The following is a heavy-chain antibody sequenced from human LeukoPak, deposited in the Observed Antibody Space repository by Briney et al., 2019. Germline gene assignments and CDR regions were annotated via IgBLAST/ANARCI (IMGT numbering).Heavy chain of an antibody. CDR3: AAHYYGSGNHDY. D-gene: IGHD3-10*01. CDR1: GFTFSSYA. Sequence: GGSLRLSCAASGFTFSSYAMSWVRQAPGKGLEWVSAISGSGGSTYYADSVKGRFTISRDNAKNSLYLQMNSLRAEDTALYYCAAHYYGSGNHDYWGQGTLVTVSS. V-gene: IGHV3-23*01. CDR2: ISGSGGST. J-gene: IGHJ4*02.